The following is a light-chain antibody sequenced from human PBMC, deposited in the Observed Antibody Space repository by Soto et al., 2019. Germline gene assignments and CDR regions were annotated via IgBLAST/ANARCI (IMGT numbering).Light chain of an antibody. CDR2: EVS. V-gene: IGLV2-14*01. Sequence: QSALTQPASVSGSPGQSITISCTGTSSDVGGYNYVSWYQQHPGKAPKLMIYEVSNRPSGVSNRFSGSKSGNTASLTISGLQAEDEADYYCSSYTSSSTGGVFGGGTKLTVL. CDR1: SSDVGGYNY. J-gene: IGLJ2*01. CDR3: SSYTSSSTGGV.